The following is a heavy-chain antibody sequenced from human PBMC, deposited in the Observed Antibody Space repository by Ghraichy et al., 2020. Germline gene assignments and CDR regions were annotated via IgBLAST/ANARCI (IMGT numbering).Heavy chain of an antibody. V-gene: IGHV3-48*02. CDR3: ARDLIAVAGAYDYFAMDV. CDR1: GFTFSNYS. J-gene: IGHJ6*02. CDR2: ISRSSSTI. D-gene: IGHD6-19*01. Sequence: GGSLRLSCAASGFTFSNYSMNWVRQAPGKGLEWISYISRSSSTIYYGDSVKGRFTISRDNAKNSLYLQINSLRDDDTAVYYCARDLIAVAGAYDYFAMDVWGQGTKVTVSS.